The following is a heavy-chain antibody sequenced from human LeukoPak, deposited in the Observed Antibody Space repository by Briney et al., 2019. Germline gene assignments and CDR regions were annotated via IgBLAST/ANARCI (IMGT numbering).Heavy chain of an antibody. CDR1: GGSISSYF. CDR2: IYYSGST. Sequence: SETLSPTCTVSGGSISSYFWSWMRQPPGKGLEWIGYIYYSGSTNYNPALKSRVTISVDTSKNQFSLKLSSVTAADTAVYYCARYGSGWYGFDYWGQGTLVTVSS. V-gene: IGHV4-59*01. CDR3: ARYGSGWYGFDY. J-gene: IGHJ4*02. D-gene: IGHD6-19*01.